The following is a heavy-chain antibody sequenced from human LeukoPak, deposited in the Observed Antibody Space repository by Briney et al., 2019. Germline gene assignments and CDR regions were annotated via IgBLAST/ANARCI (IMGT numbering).Heavy chain of an antibody. Sequence: ASVKVSCKASGYTFTSYGISWVRQAPGQGLEWMGWISAYNGNTNYAQKLQGSVTMTTDTSTSTAYMELRSLRSDDTAVYYCARVHRVRGVIINNYWGQRTLVTVSS. J-gene: IGHJ4*02. D-gene: IGHD3-10*01. CDR2: ISAYNGNT. CDR1: GYTFTSYG. CDR3: ARVHRVRGVIINNY. V-gene: IGHV1-18*04.